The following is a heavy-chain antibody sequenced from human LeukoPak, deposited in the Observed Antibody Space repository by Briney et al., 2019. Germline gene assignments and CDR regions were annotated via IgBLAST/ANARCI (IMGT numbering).Heavy chain of an antibody. CDR1: GFTFGDYA. V-gene: IGHV3-30*02. J-gene: IGHJ6*03. CDR3: AKKSRPGGGWASNYMDV. D-gene: IGHD6-19*01. CDR2: IWYDGSNK. Sequence: PGGSLRLSRTASGFTFGDYAMTWVRQAPGKGLEWVAFIWYDGSNKYYADSVKGRFTISRDNSKNTLYLQMNSLRAEDTAVYYCAKKSRPGGGWASNYMDVWGKGTTVTISS.